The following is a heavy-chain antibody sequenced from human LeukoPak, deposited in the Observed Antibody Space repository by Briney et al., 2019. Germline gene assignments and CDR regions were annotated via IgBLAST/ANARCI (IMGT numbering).Heavy chain of an antibody. J-gene: IGHJ4*02. CDR1: GGSISSGSHY. CDR2: IYTSGST. Sequence: SETLSLTCTVSGGSISSGSHYWSWIRQPAGKGLEGIGRIYTSGSTNYNPSLKGRVTISVDTSKNQFYLKLSSVTAADTAVYYCARGNLPIWFGELEIDYWGQGTLVTVSS. CDR3: ARGNLPIWFGELEIDY. V-gene: IGHV4-61*02. D-gene: IGHD3-10*01.